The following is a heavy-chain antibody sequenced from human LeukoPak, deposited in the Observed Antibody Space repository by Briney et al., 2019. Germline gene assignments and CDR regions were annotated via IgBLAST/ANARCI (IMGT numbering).Heavy chain of an antibody. CDR2: IYPGDSDT. CDR1: GYSFTSCW. V-gene: IGHV5-51*01. J-gene: IGHJ4*02. Sequence: GESLKISCKGSGYSFTSCWIGWVRQMPGKGLEWMGIIYPGDSDTRYSPSFQGQVTISADKSISTAYLQWSSLKASDTAMYYCARQAYYYDSSGYSIAQYFDYWGQGTLVTVSS. CDR3: ARQAYYYDSSGYSIAQYFDY. D-gene: IGHD3-22*01.